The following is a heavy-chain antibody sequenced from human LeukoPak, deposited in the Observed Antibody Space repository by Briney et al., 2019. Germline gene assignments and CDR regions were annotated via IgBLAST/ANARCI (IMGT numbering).Heavy chain of an antibody. J-gene: IGHJ4*02. CDR1: GDSICTYY. CDR2: IYYSGSA. D-gene: IGHD2-21*01. V-gene: IGHV4-59*01. CDR3: ARDQGYTCGGGYYFDY. Sequence: PSETLSLTRTVSGDSICTYYWTWMRQPPGKGLEWIGYIYYSGSANYNPSLKSRVTISLDTSKSQFSLKLSSVTAADTAVYYCARDQGYTCGGGYYFDYWGQGTLVTVSA.